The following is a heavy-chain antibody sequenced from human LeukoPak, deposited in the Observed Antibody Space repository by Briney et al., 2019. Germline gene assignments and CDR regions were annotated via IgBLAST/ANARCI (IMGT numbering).Heavy chain of an antibody. J-gene: IGHJ4*02. D-gene: IGHD6-19*01. CDR1: GFTFSNYG. Sequence: GGSLRLSCAASGFTFSNYGMHWVRQAPGKGLEWVSSISSSSSYIYYADSVKGRFTISRDNAKNSLYLQMNSLRAEDTAVYYCAKVGPRSGWYSYFYYFDYWGQGTLVTVSS. CDR2: ISSSSSYI. V-gene: IGHV3-21*01. CDR3: AKVGPRSGWYSYFYYFDY.